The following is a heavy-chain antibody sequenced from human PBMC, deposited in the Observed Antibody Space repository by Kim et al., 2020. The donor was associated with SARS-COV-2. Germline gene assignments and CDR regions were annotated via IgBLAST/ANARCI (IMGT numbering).Heavy chain of an antibody. CDR2: IFYSGST. V-gene: IGHV4-59*01. J-gene: IGHJ4*02. D-gene: IGHD3-10*01. CDR3: ARSAGRACWHQFDY. Sequence: SETLSLTCTVSSDSFSAYYWSWIRQIPGKGLEWIGYIFYSGSTNYNPSLKSRATISWDTSRNQFSLDLTSVTQADTAVYYCARSAGRACWHQFDYWGPG. CDR1: SDSFSAYY.